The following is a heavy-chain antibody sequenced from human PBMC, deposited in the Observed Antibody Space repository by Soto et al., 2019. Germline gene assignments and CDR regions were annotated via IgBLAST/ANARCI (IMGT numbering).Heavy chain of an antibody. Sequence: ASVKVSCKVSGYTLTELSMHWVRQAPGKGLEWMGGFDPEDGETIYAQKFQGRVTMTEDTSTDTAYMELSSLRSEDTAVYYCATVKGDYGDYGGRYYYYMDVWGKGTTVTVSS. CDR3: ATVKGDYGDYGGRYYYYMDV. J-gene: IGHJ6*03. CDR2: FDPEDGET. D-gene: IGHD4-17*01. CDR1: GYTLTELS. V-gene: IGHV1-24*01.